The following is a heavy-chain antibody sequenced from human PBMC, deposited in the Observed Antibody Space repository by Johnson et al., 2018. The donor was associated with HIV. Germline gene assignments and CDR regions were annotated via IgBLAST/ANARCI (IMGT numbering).Heavy chain of an antibody. CDR1: GFTFSSYA. J-gene: IGHJ3*02. Sequence: QVQLVESGGGVVQPGRSLRLSCAASGFTFSSYAMHWVRQAPGKGLEWVSVIYSGGSTYYADSVKGRFTISRDNSKNTLYVQMNSLRAEDTAVYYCAKDLSGYSYGYGAFDIWGQGTMVTVSS. CDR2: IYSGGST. CDR3: AKDLSGYSYGYGAFDI. D-gene: IGHD5-18*01. V-gene: IGHV3-NL1*01.